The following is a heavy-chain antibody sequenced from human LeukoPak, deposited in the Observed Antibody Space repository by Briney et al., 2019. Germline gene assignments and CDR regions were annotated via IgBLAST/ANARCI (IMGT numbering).Heavy chain of an antibody. Sequence: SGPALVKPTQTLTLTCTFSGFSLSTSGMCVSWIRQPPGKALEWLALIDWDDDKYYSTSLKTRLTISKDTSKNQVVLTMTNMAPVDTATYYFARGTYYDILTGYGYWGQGTLVTVSS. CDR2: IDWDDDK. D-gene: IGHD3-9*01. CDR1: GFSLSTSGMC. CDR3: ARGTYYDILTGYGY. V-gene: IGHV2-70*01. J-gene: IGHJ4*02.